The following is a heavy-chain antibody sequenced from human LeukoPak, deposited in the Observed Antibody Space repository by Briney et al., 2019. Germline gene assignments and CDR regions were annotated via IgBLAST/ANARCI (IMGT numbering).Heavy chain of an antibody. CDR1: GYTFTNYL. J-gene: IGHJ5*02. D-gene: IGHD2-2*03. CDR2: INPRDDST. Sequence: ASVKVSCKASGYTFTNYLIHWVRQAPGQGLEWVATINPRDDSTNYAQRFQGRVTLTEDTSTSTVYMELRSLRSDDTAVYYCARDYSPLGIVVVPAAIAAYNWFDPWGQGTLVTVSS. V-gene: IGHV1-46*01. CDR3: ARDYSPLGIVVVPAAIAAYNWFDP.